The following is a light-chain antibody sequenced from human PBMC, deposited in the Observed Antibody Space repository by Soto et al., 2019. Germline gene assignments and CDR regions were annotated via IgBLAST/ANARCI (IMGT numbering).Light chain of an antibody. CDR1: QSVSSY. V-gene: IGKV3-11*01. CDR2: DAS. CDR3: QQRSNWSGT. Sequence: VLTSAQRPLALSCGSRATPSCRTSQSVSSYLAWYQQKPGQAPRRLIYDASNRATGIPARCSGSGTGTVFSLTIPSQELEEFACYYGQQRSNWSGTFGQGTKVDIK. J-gene: IGKJ1*01.